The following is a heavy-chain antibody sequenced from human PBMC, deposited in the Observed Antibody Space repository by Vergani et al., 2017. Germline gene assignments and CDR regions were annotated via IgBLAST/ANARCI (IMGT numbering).Heavy chain of an antibody. J-gene: IGHJ5*02. Sequence: QVHLQESGPGLVKPSETLSLTCTVSGGSISSYYWSWIRQPPGKGLEWIGYIYYSGSTNYNPSLKSRVTISVETSKNQFSLKLSSVTAADAAVYYCASAKEDYGSVSHPGWFDPWGQGTLATVSS. CDR1: GGSISSYY. V-gene: IGHV4-59*01. CDR2: IYYSGST. D-gene: IGHD3-10*01. CDR3: ASAKEDYGSVSHPGWFDP.